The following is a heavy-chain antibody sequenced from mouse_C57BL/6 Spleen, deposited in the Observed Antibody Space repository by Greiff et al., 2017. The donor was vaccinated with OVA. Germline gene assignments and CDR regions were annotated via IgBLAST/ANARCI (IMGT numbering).Heavy chain of an antibody. D-gene: IGHD2-1*01. J-gene: IGHJ4*01. V-gene: IGHV1-26*01. CDR1: GYTFTDYY. CDR2: INPNNGGT. Sequence: EVQLQQSGPELVKPGASVKISCKASGYTFTDYYMNWVKQSHGKSLEWIGDINPNNGGTSYNQKFKGKATLTVDKSSSTAYMELRSLTSADSAVYYCARECNYRVPYAMDYWGQGTSVTVSS. CDR3: ARECNYRVPYAMDY.